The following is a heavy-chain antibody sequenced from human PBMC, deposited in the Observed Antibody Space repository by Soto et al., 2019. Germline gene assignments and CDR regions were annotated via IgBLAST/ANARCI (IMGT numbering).Heavy chain of an antibody. CDR2: MNPNSGNT. CDR1: GYTFSSYD. D-gene: IGHD4-17*01. V-gene: IGHV1-8*01. CDR3: ARDDSHYGDSSIWFDP. Sequence: QVQLVQSGAEVKKPGASVKVSCKASGYTFSSYDINWVRQATGQGLEWMGWMNPNSGNTGYGQKLQGRVTMTRNTSISTAYMELSSLRAEDTAVYYCARDDSHYGDSSIWFDPWRQGTLVTVSS. J-gene: IGHJ5*02.